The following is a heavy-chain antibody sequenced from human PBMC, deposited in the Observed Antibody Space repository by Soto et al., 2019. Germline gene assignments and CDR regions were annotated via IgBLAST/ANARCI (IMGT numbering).Heavy chain of an antibody. D-gene: IGHD3-3*01. CDR3: AREMTIFGVAPGGGVDV. V-gene: IGHV4-30-2*01. J-gene: IGHJ6*02. Sequence: SETLSLTCAVSGGSINTFDFSWSWIRQPPGRGLEWIGSIYQSGRTYYIPSLKSRVTMPLEKSKNQFSLKINSVVAADTAIYYCAREMTIFGVAPGGGVDVWGQGTTVTVSS. CDR2: IYQSGRT. CDR1: GGSINTFDFS.